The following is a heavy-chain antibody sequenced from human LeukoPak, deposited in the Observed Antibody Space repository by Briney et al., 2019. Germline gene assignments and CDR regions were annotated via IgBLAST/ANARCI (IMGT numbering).Heavy chain of an antibody. Sequence: SVKVSCKASGYTFTGYYMHWVRQAPGQGLEWMGWIIPIFGTANYAQKFQGRVTITADESTSTAYMELSSLRSEDTAVYYCARLNYDFWSGLYYYYYMDVWGKGTTVTVSS. CDR2: IIPIFGTA. D-gene: IGHD3-3*01. J-gene: IGHJ6*03. CDR3: ARLNYDFWSGLYYYYYMDV. CDR1: GYTFTGYY. V-gene: IGHV1-69*13.